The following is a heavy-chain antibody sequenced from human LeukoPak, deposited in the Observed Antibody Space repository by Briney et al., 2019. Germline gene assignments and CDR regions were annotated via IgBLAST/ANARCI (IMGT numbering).Heavy chain of an antibody. CDR2: ISAYNGNT. D-gene: IGHD6-13*01. V-gene: IGHV1-18*01. CDR3: ATDRTGAAAGTLGDY. CDR1: GYTFTSYC. J-gene: IGHJ4*02. Sequence: ASVKVSCKASGYTFTSYCISWVRQAPGKGLEWMGWISAYNGNTNYAQKLQGRVTMTTDTSTSTAYMELRSLRSDDTAVYYCATDRTGAAAGTLGDYWGQGTLVTVSS.